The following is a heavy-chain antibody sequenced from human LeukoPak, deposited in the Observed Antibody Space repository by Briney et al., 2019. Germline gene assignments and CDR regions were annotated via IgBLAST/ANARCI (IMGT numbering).Heavy chain of an antibody. J-gene: IGHJ6*02. CDR1: GYTFTSYG. V-gene: IGHV1-18*01. CDR2: ISAYNGNT. Sequence: GASVTVSCKASGYTFTSYGISWVRQAPGQGLEWMGWISAYNGNTNYAQKLQGRVTMTTDTSTSTAYMELRSLRSDDTAVYYCARDPDDYGDSYGMDVWGQGTTVTVSS. D-gene: IGHD4-17*01. CDR3: ARDPDDYGDSYGMDV.